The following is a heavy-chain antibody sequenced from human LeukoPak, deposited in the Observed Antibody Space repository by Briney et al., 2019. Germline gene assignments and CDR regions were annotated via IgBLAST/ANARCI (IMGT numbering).Heavy chain of an antibody. V-gene: IGHV4-59*11. D-gene: IGHD2-2*01. CDR2: IYYSGST. CDR3: ARDSDYCSSTSCYLAFRD. Sequence: PSETLSLTCTVSGGSISSHSWSWIRQPPGKGLEWIGYIYYSGSTNYNPSLKSRVTISVDTSKNQFSLKLSSVTAADTAVYYSARDSDYCSSTSCYLAFRDWGQGTLVTVSS. J-gene: IGHJ4*02. CDR1: GGSISSHS.